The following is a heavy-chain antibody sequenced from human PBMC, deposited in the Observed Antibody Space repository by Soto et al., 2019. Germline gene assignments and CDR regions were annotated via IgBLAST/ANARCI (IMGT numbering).Heavy chain of an antibody. CDR3: ARDKITGRFDY. CDR1: GGSFSGYS. Sequence: QVQLQQWGAGLLKPSETLSLTCAVSGGSFSGYSWTWIRQPPGTGLEWIGEINYSGSTNYNPSLKSRVTISVDTSKNQFSLKLTSVTAADSAVYYCARDKITGRFDYWGQGTLVTVSS. D-gene: IGHD2-8*02. V-gene: IGHV4-34*01. J-gene: IGHJ4*02. CDR2: INYSGST.